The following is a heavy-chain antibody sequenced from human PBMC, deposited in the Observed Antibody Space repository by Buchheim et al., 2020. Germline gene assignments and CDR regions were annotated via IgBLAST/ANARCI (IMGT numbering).Heavy chain of an antibody. D-gene: IGHD2-15*01. Sequence: EVQLVESGGGLVQPGGSLRLSCAASGFTFSSYSMNWVRQAPGKGLEWVSYISSSSSTIYYADSVKGRFTISRDNAKNSLYLQMNSLRDEDTAVYYCARALVVVAATENYYYGMDVWGQGTT. CDR1: GFTFSSYS. CDR2: ISSSSSTI. J-gene: IGHJ6*02. V-gene: IGHV3-48*02. CDR3: ARALVVVAATENYYYGMDV.